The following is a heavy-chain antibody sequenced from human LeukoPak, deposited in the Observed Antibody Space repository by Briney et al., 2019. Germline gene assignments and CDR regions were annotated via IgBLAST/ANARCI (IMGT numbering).Heavy chain of an antibody. J-gene: IGHJ4*02. CDR2: IYHSGST. V-gene: IGHV4-38-2*01. CDR3: ATLTTVSPFDY. CDR1: GYSISSGYY. D-gene: IGHD4-11*01. Sequence: PSETLSLTCAVSGYSISSGYYWGWSRQPPGKGLEWIGSIYHSGSTYYNPSLKSRVTISVDTSKNQFSLKLSSVTAADTAVYYCATLTTVSPFDYWGQGTLVTVSS.